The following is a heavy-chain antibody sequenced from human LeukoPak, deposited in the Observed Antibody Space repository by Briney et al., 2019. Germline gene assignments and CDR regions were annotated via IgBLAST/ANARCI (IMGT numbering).Heavy chain of an antibody. CDR2: IIPILGIA. Sequence: ASVNVSCKASGGTFSSYAISWVRQAPGQGLEWMGRIIPILGIANYAQKFQGRVTITADKSTSTAYMELSSLRSEDTAVYYCARVLHTHYYGSGSYLYYFDYWGQGTLVTVSS. CDR1: GGTFSSYA. V-gene: IGHV1-69*04. CDR3: ARVLHTHYYGSGSYLYYFDY. D-gene: IGHD3-10*01. J-gene: IGHJ4*02.